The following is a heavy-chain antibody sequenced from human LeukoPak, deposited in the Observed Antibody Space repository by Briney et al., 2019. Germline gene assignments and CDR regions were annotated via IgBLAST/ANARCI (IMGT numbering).Heavy chain of an antibody. D-gene: IGHD6-13*01. V-gene: IGHV3-23*01. CDR3: AKVAVKYSSSWYDY. Sequence: GGSLRLSRAPSGFTFSIYSMSWVRQAPGEGLEWVSAISGSGGSTYYADSVKGRFTISRDNSKNTLYLQMNSLRAEDTAVYYCAKVAVKYSSSWYDYWGQGTLVTVSS. CDR1: GFTFSIYS. CDR2: ISGSGGST. J-gene: IGHJ4*02.